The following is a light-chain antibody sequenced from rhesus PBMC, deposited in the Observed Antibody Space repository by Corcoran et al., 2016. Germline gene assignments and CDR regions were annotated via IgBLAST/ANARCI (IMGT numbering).Light chain of an antibody. CDR3: QKYSSSPYS. Sequence: QVILTQSPATLSLSPGERATLSCRASQSVGSSLAWYQQKPGQAPRLLIYDASSRATGIPDRFSGRGSGTEFTLTISSLEPEDFAVYYCQKYSSSPYSFGQGTKVEIK. V-gene: IGKV3-53*01. CDR1: QSVGSS. J-gene: IGKJ2*01. CDR2: DAS.